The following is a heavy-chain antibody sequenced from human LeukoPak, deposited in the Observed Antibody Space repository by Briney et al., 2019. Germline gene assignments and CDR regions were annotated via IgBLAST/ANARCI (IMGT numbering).Heavy chain of an antibody. D-gene: IGHD1-7*01. CDR3: AKGWNFLGYFDY. V-gene: IGHV3-23*01. CDR2: ISGSGGST. CDR1: GFTFSSYA. Sequence: GGSLTLSCAASGFTFSSYAMSWVRQAPGKGLEWVSAISGSGGSTYYADSVKGRFTISRDNSKNTLYLQMNSLRAEDTAVYYCAKGWNFLGYFDYWGQGTLVTVSS. J-gene: IGHJ4*02.